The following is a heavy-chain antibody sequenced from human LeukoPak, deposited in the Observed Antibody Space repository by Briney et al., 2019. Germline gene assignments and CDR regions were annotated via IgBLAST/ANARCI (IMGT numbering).Heavy chain of an antibody. CDR1: GFTFSSYA. Sequence: GGSLRLSCAASGFTFSSYAMHWVRQAPGKGLEWVAVISYDGSNKYYAESVKGRFTISRDNSKNTLYLQMNSLRAEDTAVYYCAKDVTTGTLALDYWGQGILVSVSS. V-gene: IGHV3-30-3*01. D-gene: IGHD1-1*01. CDR3: AKDVTTGTLALDY. CDR2: ISYDGSNK. J-gene: IGHJ4*02.